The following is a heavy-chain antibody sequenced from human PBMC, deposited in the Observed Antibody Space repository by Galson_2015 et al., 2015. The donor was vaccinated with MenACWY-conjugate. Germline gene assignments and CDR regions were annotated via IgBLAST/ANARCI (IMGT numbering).Heavy chain of an antibody. CDR2: VNSDGSGT. J-gene: IGHJ4*02. Sequence: SLRLSCAASGFTFSSYWMHWVRQAPGKGLEWVSRVNSDGSGTGYADSVKGRFTISRDNAKTMLFLQMNSLRSEDTAVYYCARLGGNDRSSSRFDVWGQGTLVAVSS. V-gene: IGHV3-74*01. D-gene: IGHD1-1*01. CDR1: GFTFSSYW. CDR3: ARLGGNDRSSSRFDV.